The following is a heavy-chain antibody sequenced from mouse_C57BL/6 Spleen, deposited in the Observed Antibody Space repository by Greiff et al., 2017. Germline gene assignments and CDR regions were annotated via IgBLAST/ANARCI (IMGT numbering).Heavy chain of an antibody. V-gene: IGHV5-4*01. CDR1: GFTFSSYA. J-gene: IGHJ3*01. CDR3: ARDGDDGCFSWFAY. CDR2: ISAGGSYT. Sequence: EVKLVEPGGGLVKPGGSLKLSCAASGFTFSSYAMSWVRQTPGKRLEWVATISAGGSYTYYPENVKGRFTLSRDNAKNNAYLQMSQLKSEDTAVYYCARDGDDGCFSWFAYWGQGTLVTVSA. D-gene: IGHD2-3*01.